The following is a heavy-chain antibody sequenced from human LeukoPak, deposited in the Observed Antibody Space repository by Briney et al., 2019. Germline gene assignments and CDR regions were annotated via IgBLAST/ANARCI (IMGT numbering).Heavy chain of an antibody. J-gene: IGHJ4*02. CDR2: NYYSGST. V-gene: IGHV4-59*01. Sequence: KPSETLSLTCTVSVGSISSYYWSWIRQPPGKGLEWIGYNYYSGSTNYNPSLKSRVTISVKTSKNQFSLKLSSVTAADTAVYYCARVTGYMIEDYFDYWGQGTLVTVSS. CDR1: VGSISSYY. CDR3: ARVTGYMIEDYFDY. D-gene: IGHD3-22*01.